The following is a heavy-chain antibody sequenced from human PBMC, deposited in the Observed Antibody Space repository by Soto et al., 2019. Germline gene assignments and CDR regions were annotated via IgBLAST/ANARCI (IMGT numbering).Heavy chain of an antibody. CDR1: GFTFSSDW. J-gene: IGHJ3*02. D-gene: IGHD2-15*01. V-gene: IGHV3-74*01. Sequence: EVQLVESGGGLVQPGGSLRLSCAASGFTFSSDWMHWVRQAPGKGLVWVSRINSDGSSTSYADSVKGRVTISRDNAKNTLYLQMNSLRAEDTPVYYCARGLRHCSGGSCLGAFDIWGQGTMVTVSS. CDR2: INSDGSST. CDR3: ARGLRHCSGGSCLGAFDI.